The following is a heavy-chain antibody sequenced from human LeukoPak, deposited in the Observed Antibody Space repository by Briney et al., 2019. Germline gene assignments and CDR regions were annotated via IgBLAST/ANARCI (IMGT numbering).Heavy chain of an antibody. CDR3: AKEVALVVVRGQRGGHFFDF. CDR2: IVISGGSE. V-gene: IGHV3-23*01. J-gene: IGHJ4*02. CDR1: GITFSNAA. D-gene: IGHD3-10*01. Sequence: GGSMRLSCAASGITFSNAAIYWVRPAPGKRLEWVSGIVISGGSEFYADSVKGRFVISKDTSENTVYLQMNSLRADDTAVYFCAKEVALVVVRGQRGGHFFDFWGQGALVTVSS.